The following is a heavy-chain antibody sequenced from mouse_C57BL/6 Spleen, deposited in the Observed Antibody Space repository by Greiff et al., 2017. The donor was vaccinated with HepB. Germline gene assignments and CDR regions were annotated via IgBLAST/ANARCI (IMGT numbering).Heavy chain of an antibody. CDR2: IRNKANGYTT. Sequence: EVMLVESGGGLVQPGGSLSLSCAASGFTFTDYYMSWVRQPPGKALEWLGFIRNKANGYTTEYSASVKGRFTISRDNYQSILYLQMTALRAEDSATYYCARSLYDGYYYAMDYWGQGTSVTVSS. J-gene: IGHJ4*01. CDR1: GFTFTDYY. V-gene: IGHV7-3*01. CDR3: ARSLYDGYYYAMDY. D-gene: IGHD2-3*01.